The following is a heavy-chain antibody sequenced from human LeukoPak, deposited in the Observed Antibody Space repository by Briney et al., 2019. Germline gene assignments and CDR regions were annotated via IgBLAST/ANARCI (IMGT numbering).Heavy chain of an antibody. D-gene: IGHD3-10*02. CDR3: AKDSRGSNVRAFDY. V-gene: IGHV3-23*01. CDR2: ISGGGST. Sequence: GGSLRLSCAASGFSLRSFAMAWVRQAPGKGLEWYSSISGGGSTYHADSVKGRFTISRDNSKNTLYLQMNSLSADDTAIYYCAKDSRGSNVRAFDYWGQGILGTVSS. J-gene: IGHJ4*02. CDR1: GFSLRSFA.